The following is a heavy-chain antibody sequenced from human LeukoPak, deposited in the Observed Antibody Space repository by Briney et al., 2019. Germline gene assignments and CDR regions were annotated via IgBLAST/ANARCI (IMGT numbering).Heavy chain of an antibody. J-gene: IGHJ4*02. V-gene: IGHV5-51*01. CDR1: RSIFTSGW. D-gene: IGHD5-24*01. CDR2: IYPGDSDI. CDR3: ARRGYNFPYFDY. Sequence: GESLQISCQGSRSIFTSGWIGWGRQVPGKGLGGMGIIYPGDSDIRYSPSFQCQVTISADKSLSTAYLQLSSLKASDTAMYYCARRGYNFPYFDYWGQGTLVTVSS.